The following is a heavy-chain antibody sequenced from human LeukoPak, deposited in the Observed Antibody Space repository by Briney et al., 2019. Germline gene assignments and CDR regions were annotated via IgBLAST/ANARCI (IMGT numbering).Heavy chain of an antibody. Sequence: SETLSLTCTVSGGSISSYYWSWLRQPPGKGLEWIGYIYYSGSTNYNPSLKSRVTISVDTSKNQFSLKLSSVTAADTAVYYCARFVSSGDGPSFDYWGQGTLVTVSS. D-gene: IGHD3-10*01. CDR3: ARFVSSGDGPSFDY. J-gene: IGHJ4*02. CDR1: GGSISSYY. V-gene: IGHV4-59*01. CDR2: IYYSGST.